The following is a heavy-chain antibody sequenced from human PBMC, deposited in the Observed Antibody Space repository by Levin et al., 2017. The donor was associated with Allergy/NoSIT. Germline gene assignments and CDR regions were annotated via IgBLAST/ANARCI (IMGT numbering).Heavy chain of an antibody. V-gene: IGHV3-23*01. J-gene: IGHJ4*02. CDR1: GFIFSNYA. Sequence: GESLKISCVVSGFIFSNYAMRWVRQAPGKGLEWVSSIGESGTPTYYADSVKGRFTVSRDNSKNTLYLQMTSLRAEDTAVYYCAKGVFSPNYYFENWGQGTLVTVSS. CDR3: AKGVFSPNYYFEN. CDR2: IGESGTPT. D-gene: IGHD5/OR15-5a*01.